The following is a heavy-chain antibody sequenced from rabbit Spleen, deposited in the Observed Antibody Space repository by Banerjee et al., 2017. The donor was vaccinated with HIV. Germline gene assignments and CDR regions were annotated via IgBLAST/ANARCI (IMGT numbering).Heavy chain of an antibody. Sequence: QEQLEESGGGLVKPEGSLTLTCKASGFPFSNKAVMCWVRQAPGKGLEWIACMNIGNGRTKYASWAKGRFTISKRSSTAVILQMTSLTVADTAIYFCAREDGGSSYYGDFNLWGQGTLVTVS. J-gene: IGHJ4*01. V-gene: IGHV1S45*01. CDR1: GFPFSNKAV. CDR2: MNIGNGRT. CDR3: AREDGGSSYYGDFNL. D-gene: IGHD8-1*01.